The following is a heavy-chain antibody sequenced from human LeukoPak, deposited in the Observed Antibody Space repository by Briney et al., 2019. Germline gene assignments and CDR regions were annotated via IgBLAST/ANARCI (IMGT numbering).Heavy chain of an antibody. J-gene: IGHJ5*01. CDR2: VWYDESNK. D-gene: IGHD1-26*01. CDR3: AKNPSLGTYYRFDS. CDR1: GFTFRSYD. V-gene: IGHV3-33*03. Sequence: GGSLRLSCAASGFTFRSYDMHWVRQAPGKGLEWVAVVWYDESNKYYVDSVKGRFTISRDNSKNTLYLQMNSLRAEDTAVYYCAKNPSLGTYYRFDSWGQGTLVTVSS.